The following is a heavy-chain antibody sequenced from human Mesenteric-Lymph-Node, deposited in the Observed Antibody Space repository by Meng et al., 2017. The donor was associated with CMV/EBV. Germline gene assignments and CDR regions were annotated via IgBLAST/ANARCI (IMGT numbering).Heavy chain of an antibody. J-gene: IGHJ4*02. CDR3: ARGSSSWPYYFDY. V-gene: IGHV6-1*01. CDR2: TYYRSKWYN. Sequence: GDSVSSNSAAWHWIRQSPSRGLEWLGRTYYRSKWYNDYAVSVKSRVTINPDTSKNQFSLQLNSVTLEDTAVYYCARGSSSWPYYFDYWGQGTLVTVSS. CDR1: GDSVSSNSAA. D-gene: IGHD6-13*01.